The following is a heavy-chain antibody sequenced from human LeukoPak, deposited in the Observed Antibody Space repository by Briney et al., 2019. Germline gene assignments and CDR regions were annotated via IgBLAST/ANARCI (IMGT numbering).Heavy chain of an antibody. CDR1: GFTFSSYA. J-gene: IGHJ4*02. CDR3: ARDKWELLGYFDY. Sequence: GGSLRLSCAASGFTFSSYAMSWVRQAPGKGLEWVSAISGSGGSTYYADSVKGRFTISRDNSKNTLYLQMNSLRAEDTAVYYCARDKWELLGYFDYWGQGTLVTVSS. V-gene: IGHV3-23*01. D-gene: IGHD1-26*01. CDR2: ISGSGGST.